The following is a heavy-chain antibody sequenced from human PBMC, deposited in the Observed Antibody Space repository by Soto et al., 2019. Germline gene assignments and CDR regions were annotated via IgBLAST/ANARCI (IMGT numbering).Heavy chain of an antibody. CDR3: ARQLTDFWSGYYPYYYYYMDV. V-gene: IGHV5-51*01. Sequence: PGESLKISCKGSGYSFTSYWIGWVRQMPGKGLEWMGIIYPGDSDTRYSPSFQGQVTISADKSISTAYLQWSSLKASDTAMYYCARQLTDFWSGYYPYYYYYMDVWGKGTTVTVSS. D-gene: IGHD3-3*01. J-gene: IGHJ6*03. CDR1: GYSFTSYW. CDR2: IYPGDSDT.